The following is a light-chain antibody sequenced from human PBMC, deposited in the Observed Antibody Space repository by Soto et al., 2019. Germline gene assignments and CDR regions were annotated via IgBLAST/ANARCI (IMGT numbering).Light chain of an antibody. Sequence: SYELTQPPSVSVAPEKTATITCGGNNIGNKRVHWYRQKPGQAPVLVISYDSDRPSGIPERFSGSNSGNTGTLTISRVEAGDEADYYCQVWDIMTDNYVFGSGTKLTVL. CDR3: QVWDIMTDNYV. V-gene: IGLV3-21*04. J-gene: IGLJ1*01. CDR2: YDS. CDR1: NIGNKR.